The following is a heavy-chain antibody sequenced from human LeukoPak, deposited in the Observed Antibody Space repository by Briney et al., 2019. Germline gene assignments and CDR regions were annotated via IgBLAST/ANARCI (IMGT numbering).Heavy chain of an antibody. V-gene: IGHV3-23*01. CDR3: AKDRPYDHESKGHYDRASDYS. Sequence: GGSLRLSCAASGFTFNTYDMSWVRQAPGKGLEWVSNIISSGGTTFYADSVKGRFTISRDNSKNSLYLHMSRLRVEDTAVYYCAKDRPYDHESKGHYDRASDYSWGRGTLATVSS. J-gene: IGHJ4*02. CDR2: IISSGGTT. CDR1: GFTFNTYD. D-gene: IGHD3-22*01.